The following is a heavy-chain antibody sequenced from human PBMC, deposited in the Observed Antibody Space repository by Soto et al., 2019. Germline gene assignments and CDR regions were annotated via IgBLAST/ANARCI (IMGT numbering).Heavy chain of an antibody. CDR1: GYTLTELS. J-gene: IGHJ5*02. CDR2: FDPEDGET. V-gene: IGHV1-24*01. Sequence: ASVKVSCKVSGYTLTELSMHWVRQAPGKGLEWMGGFDPEDGETIYAQKFQGRVTMTEDTSTDTAYMELSSLRSEDTAVYYCATDVPLPEAGPSVGGFDPWGQGTLVTVSS. CDR3: ATDVPLPEAGPSVGGFDP. D-gene: IGHD3-16*01.